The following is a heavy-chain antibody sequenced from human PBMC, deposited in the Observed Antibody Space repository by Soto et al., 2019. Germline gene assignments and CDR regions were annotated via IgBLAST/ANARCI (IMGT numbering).Heavy chain of an antibody. Sequence: EVQLLESGGGLVQPGGSLRLSCAASGFTFSSYAMSWVRQAPGKGLEWVSAISGSGGSTYYADSVKGRFTISRDNSKNTLYLQMNSLRAEDTAVYYCAKGRSPNSSGIAADAFDIWGQGTMVTVSS. CDR1: GFTFSSYA. J-gene: IGHJ3*02. CDR3: AKGRSPNSSGIAADAFDI. D-gene: IGHD6-19*01. CDR2: ISGSGGST. V-gene: IGHV3-23*01.